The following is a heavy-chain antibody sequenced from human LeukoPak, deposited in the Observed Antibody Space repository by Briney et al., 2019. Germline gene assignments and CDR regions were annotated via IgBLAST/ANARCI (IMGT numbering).Heavy chain of an antibody. CDR2: IRSKTDGATT. CDR1: GFTASDAW. V-gene: IGHV3-15*01. Sequence: GGSLTLSCAASGFTASDAWMSWVRQAPGKGLEWVGHIRSKTDGATTDYAAPVKGRFTVSRDDSKNTLYMQMNSLKTEDTAVYYCSTWETTGYFDYWGQGTLVTVSS. D-gene: IGHD4-17*01. CDR3: STWETTGYFDY. J-gene: IGHJ4*02.